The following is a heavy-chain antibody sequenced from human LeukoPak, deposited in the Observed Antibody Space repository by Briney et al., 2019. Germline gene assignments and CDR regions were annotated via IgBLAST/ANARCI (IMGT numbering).Heavy chain of an antibody. CDR2: ISGDGGST. V-gene: IGHV3-43*02. CDR1: GFTFDDYA. J-gene: IGHJ3*02. Sequence: AGGSLRLSYAASGFTFDDYAMHWVRQAPGKGLEWVSLISGDGGSTYYAGSVKGRFTISRDDSKNSLYLQMNSLRTEDTALYYCAKGRYYYDSSDAFDIWGQGTMVTVSS. D-gene: IGHD3-22*01. CDR3: AKGRYYYDSSDAFDI.